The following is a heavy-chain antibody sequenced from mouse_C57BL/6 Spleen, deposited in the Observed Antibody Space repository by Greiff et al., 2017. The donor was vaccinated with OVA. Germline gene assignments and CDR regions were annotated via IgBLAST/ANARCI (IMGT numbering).Heavy chain of an antibody. CDR1: GYTFTDYE. Sequence: QVQLQQSGAELVRPGASVSLSCKASGYTFTDYEMHWVKQTPVHGLEWIGAIDPETGGTSYNQQFKGKAILTADNSSSTAYMELRSLTYEDSAVYDCTRAYYGSSYGVDYWGQGTTLTVSS. CDR3: TRAYYGSSYGVDY. CDR2: IDPETGGT. J-gene: IGHJ2*01. V-gene: IGHV1-15*01. D-gene: IGHD1-1*01.